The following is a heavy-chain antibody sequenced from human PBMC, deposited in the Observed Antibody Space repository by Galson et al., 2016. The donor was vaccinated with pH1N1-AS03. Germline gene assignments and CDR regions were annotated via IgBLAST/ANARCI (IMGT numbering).Heavy chain of an antibody. V-gene: IGHV3-30*02. J-gene: IGHJ4*02. CDR3: ARGTREGKSDFDY. Sequence: QAPGKGLEWVAFIPYDGNNKYYSDSVKGRFTISRDNSKNTVYLQMNSLRAEDTAVYYCARGTREGKSDFDYWGQGTLVTVSS. D-gene: IGHD3-16*01. CDR2: IPYDGNNK.